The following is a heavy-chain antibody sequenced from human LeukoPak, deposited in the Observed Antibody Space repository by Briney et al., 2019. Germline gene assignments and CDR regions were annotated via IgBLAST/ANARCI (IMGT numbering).Heavy chain of an antibody. CDR2: IYSGCST. J-gene: IGHJ6*02. CDR1: GFTVSSNH. D-gene: IGHD3-3*01. V-gene: IGHV3-66*01. Sequence: PGGSLRLSCAASGFTVSSNHMSWVRQAPGKGLEWVSGIYSGCSTYYADSVKGIFTISSDNSKKTLYLQMNSLRAEDTADYYCARDVTIFGYYGMDVWGQGTTVTVSS. CDR3: ARDVTIFGYYGMDV.